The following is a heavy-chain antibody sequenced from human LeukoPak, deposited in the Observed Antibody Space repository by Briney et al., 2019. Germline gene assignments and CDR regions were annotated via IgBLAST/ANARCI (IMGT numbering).Heavy chain of an antibody. V-gene: IGHV3-66*01. J-gene: IGHJ3*02. CDR2: IYSGGST. CDR3: ARSSSGYGFDAFDI. CDR1: GFTVSSNY. Sequence: GGSLRLSCAASGFTVSSNYMSWVRQAPGKGLEWVSVIYSGGSTYYADSVKGRFTTSRDNSKNTLYLQMNSLRAEDTAVYYCARSSSGYGFDAFDIWGQGTMVTVSS. D-gene: IGHD5-12*01.